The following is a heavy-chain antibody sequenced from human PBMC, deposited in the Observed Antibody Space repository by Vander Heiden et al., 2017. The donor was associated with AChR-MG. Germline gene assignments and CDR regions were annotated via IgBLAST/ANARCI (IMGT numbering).Heavy chain of an antibody. V-gene: IGHV1-8*01. CDR3: ARVNGYGSYDNYYYYMDV. J-gene: IGHJ6*03. CDR2: MNPNSGNT. D-gene: IGHD5-18*01. CDR1: GYTFTSYD. Sequence: QVQLVQSGAEVKKPGASVKVSCKASGYTFTSYDIHWVRQATGQGLERMGWMNPNSGNTDYTQKFQGRVTMTRNTSISTVYMELSSLRSEDTAVYYCARVNGYGSYDNYYYYMDVWGKGTTVTVSS.